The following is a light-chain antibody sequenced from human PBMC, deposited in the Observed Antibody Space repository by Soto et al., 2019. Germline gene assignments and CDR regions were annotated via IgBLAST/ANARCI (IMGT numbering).Light chain of an antibody. Sequence: EIVLTQSPGTLSLSPGERATLSCRASHSVSRTYLAWYQQKPGQAPRLLIYGASTRATGIPARFSGSGSGTEFTLTISSLQSEDFAVYYCQQYGSSGTFGQGTKVDIK. J-gene: IGKJ1*01. CDR2: GAS. V-gene: IGKV3-20*01. CDR3: QQYGSSGT. CDR1: HSVSRTY.